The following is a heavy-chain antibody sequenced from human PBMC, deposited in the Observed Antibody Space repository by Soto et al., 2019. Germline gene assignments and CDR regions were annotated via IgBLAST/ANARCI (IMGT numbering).Heavy chain of an antibody. D-gene: IGHD3-10*01. Sequence: QVQLVQSGAEVKKPGSSVKVSCKASGGTFSSYAISWVRQAPGQGLEWMGGIIPIFGTANYAQKFQGRVTLTADESTSTAYMERSSRRSEDTAVYYCARDLSRVRSGNWFDPWGQGTLVTVSS. CDR3: ARDLSRVRSGNWFDP. CDR2: IIPIFGTA. J-gene: IGHJ5*02. V-gene: IGHV1-69*12. CDR1: GGTFSSYA.